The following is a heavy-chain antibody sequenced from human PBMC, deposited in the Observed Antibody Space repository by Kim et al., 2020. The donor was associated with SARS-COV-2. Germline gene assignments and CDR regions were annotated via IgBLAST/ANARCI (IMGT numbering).Heavy chain of an antibody. CDR3: ASSIQLSFDY. D-gene: IGHD5-18*01. CDR2: GST. J-gene: IGHJ4*02. Sequence: GSTYYNPSRESRVTISVDTAKNQFSLKLSSVTAADTAVYYCASSIQLSFDYWGQGTLITVSS. V-gene: IGHV4-31*02.